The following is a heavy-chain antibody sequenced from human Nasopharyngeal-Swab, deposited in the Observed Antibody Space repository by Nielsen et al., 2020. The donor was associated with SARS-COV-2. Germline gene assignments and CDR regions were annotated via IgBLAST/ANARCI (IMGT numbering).Heavy chain of an antibody. CDR1: GFTFHDFA. V-gene: IGHV3-73*01. CDR3: TTDFYFDY. J-gene: IGHJ4*02. Sequence: GESLKISCAASGFTFHDFAMHWVRQASGKGLEWVGRIGDKDHNYATTYGASVQGRFTISRDDSKNTAFLQMDSLKTEDTALYYCTTDFYFDYWGQGTLVTVSS. CDR2: IGDKDHNYAT.